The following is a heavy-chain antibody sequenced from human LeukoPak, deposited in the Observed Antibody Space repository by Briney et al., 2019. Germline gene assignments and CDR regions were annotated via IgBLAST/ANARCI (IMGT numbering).Heavy chain of an antibody. V-gene: IGHV3-48*01. D-gene: IGHD5-18*01. J-gene: IGHJ4*02. CDR3: ARGITPGYGYYYFDY. CDR2: ISGRSNTI. Sequence: GASLSLSCASSVFSISNYSINCVRQAPGKVLEWVSSISGRSNTIYYAASVRGRFSISRDKAKNSLYLQMNSVRAEDTAVYYCARGITPGYGYYYFDYWGGGTLVSVSS. CDR1: VFSISNYS.